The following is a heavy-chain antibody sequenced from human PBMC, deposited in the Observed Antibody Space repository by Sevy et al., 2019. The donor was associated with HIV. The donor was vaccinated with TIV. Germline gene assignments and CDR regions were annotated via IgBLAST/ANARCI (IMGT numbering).Heavy chain of an antibody. CDR2: INWDGSEK. D-gene: IGHD3-10*01. CDR1: GFSFNDYA. V-gene: IGHV3-9*01. Sequence: GGSLRLSCATSGFSFNDYAMHWVRQAPGKSLEWVSGINWDGSEKDYADSVEGRFTISRNNDKKSLYLQMSSLRREDTALYFCARGGFYFGSEDYYGKAGYDSWGPGTVVTVSS. J-gene: IGHJ4*02. CDR3: ARGGFYFGSEDYYGKAGYDS.